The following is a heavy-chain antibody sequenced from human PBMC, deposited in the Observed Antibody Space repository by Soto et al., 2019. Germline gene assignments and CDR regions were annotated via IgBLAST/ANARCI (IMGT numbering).Heavy chain of an antibody. CDR1: GGSFSGYY. V-gene: IGHV4-34*01. J-gene: IGHJ6*02. D-gene: IGHD6-13*01. CDR3: ARRQGSSWYNYYYYGMDV. Sequence: SETLSLTCAVYGGSFSGYYWSWIRQPPGKGLEWIGEINHSGSTNYNPSLKSRVTISVDTSKNQFSLKLSSVTAADTAVYYCARRQGSSWYNYYYYGMDVWGQGTTVTVS. CDR2: INHSGST.